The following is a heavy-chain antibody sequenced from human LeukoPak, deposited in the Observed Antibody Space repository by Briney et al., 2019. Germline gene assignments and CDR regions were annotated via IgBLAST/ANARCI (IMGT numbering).Heavy chain of an antibody. D-gene: IGHD3-22*01. J-gene: IGHJ4*02. CDR1: GFSFSNYG. Sequence: PGGSLRLSCAASGFSFSNYGMHWVRQAPGKGLEWVAFIRYDGSNKYYADSVKGRFTTSRDNSKNTLYLQMNSLRAEDTAVYYCTRRNYYDTAVYAGWGEYYFDYWGQGTLVTVSS. CDR3: TRRNYYDTAVYAGWGEYYFDY. CDR2: IRYDGSNK. V-gene: IGHV3-30*02.